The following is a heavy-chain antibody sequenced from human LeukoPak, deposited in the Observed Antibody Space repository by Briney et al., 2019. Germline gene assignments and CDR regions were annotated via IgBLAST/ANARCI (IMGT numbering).Heavy chain of an antibody. CDR2: IIPIFGTA. CDR1: GYTFTSYG. J-gene: IGHJ4*02. Sequence: ASVKVSCKASGYTFTSYGISWVRQAPGQGLEWMGGIIPIFGTANYAQKFQGRVTMTRNTSISTAYMELSSLRSEDTAVYYCARNFDYWGQGTLVTVSS. V-gene: IGHV1-8*02. CDR3: ARNFDY.